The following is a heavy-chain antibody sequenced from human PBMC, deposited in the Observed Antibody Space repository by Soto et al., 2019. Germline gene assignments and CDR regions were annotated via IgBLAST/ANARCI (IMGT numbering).Heavy chain of an antibody. D-gene: IGHD5-12*01. CDR2: TYFRSKWYI. Sequence: PSQTLSLTCAISGDSVSSNTASWNWIRQSPSRGLEWLGRTYFRSKWYIDYAVSVKSRIIINPDTSNNHFSLQLNSVTPEDTAVYFCAKGDNLGPKTGYAFDPWGQGIMVTVSS. V-gene: IGHV6-1*01. CDR1: GDSVSSNTAS. J-gene: IGHJ5*02. CDR3: AKGDNLGPKTGYAFDP.